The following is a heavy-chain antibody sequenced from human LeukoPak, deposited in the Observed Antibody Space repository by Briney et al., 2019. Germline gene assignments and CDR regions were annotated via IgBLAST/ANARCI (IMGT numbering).Heavy chain of an antibody. CDR1: GYTFTSYY. Sequence: ASVKVSCKASGYTFTSYYMLWVPQAPGQGLEWMGLINPTGGSTGYAQKFQGRVTMTRDMSTSTDYMELSSLRSEDTAIYYCARDNSVGDNAWWFDPWGQGTLVTVSS. CDR2: INPTGGST. J-gene: IGHJ5*02. CDR3: ARDNSVGDNAWWFDP. V-gene: IGHV1-46*01. D-gene: IGHD1-26*01.